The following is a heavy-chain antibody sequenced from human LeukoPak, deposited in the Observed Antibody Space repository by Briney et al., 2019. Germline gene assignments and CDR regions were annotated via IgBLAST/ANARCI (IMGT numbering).Heavy chain of an antibody. CDR3: ARTGGPTDY. CDR1: GGSISGLY. J-gene: IGHJ4*02. Sequence: SETLSLTCSVSGGSISGLYWAWIRQPPGKGLEWIGYIYSSGATNYNPSLKSRVSISVDTSKNQFSLNVNFMTDADTAVYYCARTGGPTDYWGQGTLVTVSS. CDR2: IYSSGAT. D-gene: IGHD7-27*01. V-gene: IGHV4-59*08.